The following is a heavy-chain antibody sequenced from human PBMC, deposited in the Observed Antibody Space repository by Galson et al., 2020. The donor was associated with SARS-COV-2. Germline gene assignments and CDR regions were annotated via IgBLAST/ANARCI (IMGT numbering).Heavy chain of an antibody. CDR2: IYWDDDK. CDR1: GFSLSTSGVG. V-gene: IGHV2-5*02. CDR3: ACHALMISSGRRDQ. Sequence: SGPTLVKPTQTLTLTCTFSGFSLSTSGVGVGWIRQPPGKALEWLALIYWDDDKRYSPSLKSRLTITKDTSKNQVVLTMTNMDPVDTATYYCACHALMISSGRRDQWGQGTLVTVSS. D-gene: IGHD3-22*01. J-gene: IGHJ4*02.